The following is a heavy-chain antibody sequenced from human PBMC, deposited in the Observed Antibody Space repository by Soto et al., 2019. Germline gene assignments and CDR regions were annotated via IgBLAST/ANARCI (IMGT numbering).Heavy chain of an antibody. CDR2: TYFRSKWFN. D-gene: IGHD3-9*01. Sequence: SQTLSLTCDISGDSVSSKSAAWNWIRQSPSRGLEWLGRTYFRSKWFNDYAPSVKGRITVSPDTSKNQFSLQLTSVTPDDTAIYYCARRLVDSGSAFDSWGQGSLVTVSS. V-gene: IGHV6-1*01. CDR3: ARRLVDSGSAFDS. J-gene: IGHJ4*02. CDR1: GDSVSSKSAA.